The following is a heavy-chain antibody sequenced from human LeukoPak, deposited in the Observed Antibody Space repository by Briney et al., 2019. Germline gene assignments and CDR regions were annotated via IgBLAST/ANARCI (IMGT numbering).Heavy chain of an antibody. CDR1: GFTFSNYG. V-gene: IGHV3-23*01. CDR3: AKDKQQLANFDY. D-gene: IGHD6-13*01. Sequence: GGSLRLSYAASGFTFSNYGMSWVRQAPGKGLEWVSGISSSGGSTYYADSVKGRFTISRDNSKNTLYLQMNSLRAEDTAVYYCAKDKQQLANFDYWGQGTLVTVSS. CDR2: ISSSGGST. J-gene: IGHJ4*02.